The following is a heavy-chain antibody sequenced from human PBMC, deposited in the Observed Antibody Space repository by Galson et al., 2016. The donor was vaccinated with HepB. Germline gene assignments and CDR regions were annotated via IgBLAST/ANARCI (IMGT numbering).Heavy chain of an antibody. CDR2: IIPLSDTT. D-gene: IGHD3-22*01. CDR3: ARGFLRGDDDYETTGYSRVME. Sequence: SCKASGGTFNSYGFSWVRQAPGQGLEWMGGIIPLSDTTHYAQRFQGRLTITAIKSAGTTYMELSSLTSEDTAVYFCARGFLRGDDDYETTGYSRVMEWGQGTLITVSS. CDR1: GGTFNSYG. J-gene: IGHJ4*02. V-gene: IGHV1-69*06.